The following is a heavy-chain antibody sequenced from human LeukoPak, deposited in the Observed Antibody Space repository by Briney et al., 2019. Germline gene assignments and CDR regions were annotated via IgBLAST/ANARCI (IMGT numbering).Heavy chain of an antibody. Sequence: GGSLRLSCAASGFAFSSSWMSWVCQAPGKGLEWVANIKQDGSETYYVDSLKGRFTVSRDNAKNSVYLQMNNLRAEDTAVYYCARRAPGYCITTSCPDTYYYYYYMDVWGKGTTVTVSS. CDR2: IKQDGSET. D-gene: IGHD2-2*01. CDR1: GFAFSSSW. J-gene: IGHJ6*03. V-gene: IGHV3-7*01. CDR3: ARRAPGYCITTSCPDTYYYYYYMDV.